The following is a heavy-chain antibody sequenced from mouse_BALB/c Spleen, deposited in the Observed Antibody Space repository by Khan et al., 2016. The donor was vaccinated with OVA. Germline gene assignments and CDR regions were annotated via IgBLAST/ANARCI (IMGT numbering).Heavy chain of an antibody. Sequence: QVQLKQSGPGLVQPSQSLSITCTVSGFSLTNYGVHWVRQSPGKGLEWLVVIWSGGITDYNETFLSRLSISKDISKSQVFFKMNSLQANDTDIYYCAKNRNGYFDYWGQGTTLTVSS. V-gene: IGHV2-2*02. CDR2: IWSGGIT. D-gene: IGHD1-1*02. CDR3: AKNRNGYFDY. J-gene: IGHJ2*01. CDR1: GFSLTNYG.